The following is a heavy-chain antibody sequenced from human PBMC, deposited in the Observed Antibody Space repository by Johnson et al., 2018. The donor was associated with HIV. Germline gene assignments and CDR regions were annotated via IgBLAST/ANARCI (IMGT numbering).Heavy chain of an antibody. CDR3: ARDKANWGPSRDVGAFDI. V-gene: IGHV3-7*01. D-gene: IGHD7-27*01. Sequence: VQLVESGGCLVQPGGSLRLSCAASGFTLSTYWMSWVRQAPGKGLEWVANIKQDGSEKYCVDSVKGRFTISRDNSKNTLYLQMNSLRAEDTAVYYCARDKANWGPSRDVGAFDIWGQGTMVTVSS. J-gene: IGHJ3*02. CDR1: GFTLSTYW. CDR2: IKQDGSEK.